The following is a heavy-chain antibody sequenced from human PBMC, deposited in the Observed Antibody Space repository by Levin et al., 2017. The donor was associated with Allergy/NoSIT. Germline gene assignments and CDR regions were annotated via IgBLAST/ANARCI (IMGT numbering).Heavy chain of an antibody. D-gene: IGHD2-2*01. CDR3: AKAGGYCSSTSCYFPPGYYYGMDV. J-gene: IGHJ6*02. CDR1: GFTFSSYA. CDR2: ISDSGGNT. Sequence: GGSLRLSCAASGFTFSSYAMSWVRQAPEKGLEWVSAISDSGGNTYYADSVKGRFTISRDNSKNTLYLQMNSLRAEDTAVYYCAKAGGYCSSTSCYFPPGYYYGMDVWGQGTTVTVSS. V-gene: IGHV3-23*01.